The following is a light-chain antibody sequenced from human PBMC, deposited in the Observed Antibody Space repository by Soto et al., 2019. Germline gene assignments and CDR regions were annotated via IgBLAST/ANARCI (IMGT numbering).Light chain of an antibody. Sequence: QSALTQPLSASGSPGQSVTISCTGTSSDVGGYNYVSWYQQHPGKAPKLMIYEVSKRPSGVPDRFSGSKSGNTASLTVSGLQAEDEADYYCSSYAGSNNYVYGTGTKVT. V-gene: IGLV2-8*01. J-gene: IGLJ1*01. CDR1: SSDVGGYNY. CDR3: SSYAGSNNYV. CDR2: EVS.